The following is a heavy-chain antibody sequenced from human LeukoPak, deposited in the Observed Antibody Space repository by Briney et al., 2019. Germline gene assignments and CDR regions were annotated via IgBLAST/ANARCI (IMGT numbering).Heavy chain of an antibody. V-gene: IGHV1-18*01. CDR2: ISAYNGNT. CDR1: GYTFTSYG. Sequence: ASVKVSCKASGYTFTSYGISWVRQAPGQGLEWMGWISAYNGNTNYAQKLQGRVTMTTDTSTSTAYMELRSLRSDDTAVYYCARASRAAAAGPVGSYWGQGTLVTVSP. CDR3: ARASRAAAAGPVGSY. J-gene: IGHJ4*02. D-gene: IGHD6-13*01.